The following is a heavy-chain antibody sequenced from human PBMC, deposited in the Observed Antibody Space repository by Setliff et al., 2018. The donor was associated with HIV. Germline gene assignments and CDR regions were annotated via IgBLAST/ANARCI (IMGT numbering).Heavy chain of an antibody. CDR3: AREPDKIAAADS. CDR1: AGSIRSGGYY. Sequence: ASETLSLTCSVSAGSIRSGGYYWSWIRQPPGKGLEWIGYIYYSGSTFYNPSLKSRAAISIDTSKNQFFLKLKSVTVADTAVYYCAREPDKIAAADSWGQGT. CDR2: IYYSGST. J-gene: IGHJ4*02. V-gene: IGHV4-31*03. D-gene: IGHD6-13*01.